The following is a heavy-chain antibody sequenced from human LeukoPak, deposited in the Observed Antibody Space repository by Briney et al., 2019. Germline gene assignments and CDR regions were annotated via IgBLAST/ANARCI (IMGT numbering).Heavy chain of an antibody. CDR2: ISYDGSNK. Sequence: GGSLRLSCAASGFTFSSYGMHWVRQAPGKGLEWVAVISYDGSNKYYADSVKGRFTISRDNSKNTLYLQMNSLRAEDTAVYYCANSDIDFHFDYGGRGPLVTVSS. D-gene: IGHD5-12*01. J-gene: IGHJ4*02. V-gene: IGHV3-30*18. CDR1: GFTFSSYG. CDR3: ANSDIDFHFDY.